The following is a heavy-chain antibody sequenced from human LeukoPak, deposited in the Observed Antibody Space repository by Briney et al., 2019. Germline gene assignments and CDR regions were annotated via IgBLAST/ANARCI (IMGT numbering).Heavy chain of an antibody. Sequence: GASVKVSCKASGYTFTSYDINWVRQATGQGLEWMGWMNPNSGNTGYAQKFQGRVTMTRNTSISTAYMELSSLRSEDTAVYYCARGRYSSSPRCYYMDVWGKGTTVTVSS. CDR1: GYTFTSYD. J-gene: IGHJ6*03. CDR3: ARGRYSSSPRCYYMDV. D-gene: IGHD6-6*01. V-gene: IGHV1-8*01. CDR2: MNPNSGNT.